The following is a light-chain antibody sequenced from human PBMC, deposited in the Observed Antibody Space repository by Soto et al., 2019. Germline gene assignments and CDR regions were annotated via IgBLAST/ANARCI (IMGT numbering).Light chain of an antibody. CDR3: QQSSTWPQERS. V-gene: IGKV3-11*01. J-gene: IGKJ5*01. CDR1: QRVPRH. Sequence: EIVLTQSPASLSLSPGERATVSCRSSQRVPRHLAWYQQRPGLPPRLLIYDASSRATGVPDSFSGSGSGTDLNLSISSLEPEDFAVYYCQQSSTWPQERSFGQGNRLELK. CDR2: DAS.